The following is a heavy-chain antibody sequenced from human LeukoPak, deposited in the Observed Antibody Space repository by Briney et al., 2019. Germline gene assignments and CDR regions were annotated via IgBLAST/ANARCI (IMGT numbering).Heavy chain of an antibody. D-gene: IGHD6-6*01. V-gene: IGHV3-30*03. J-gene: IGHJ4*02. CDR1: GFTFSSYG. Sequence: PGRSLRLSCAASGFTFSSYGMHWVRQAPGKGLEWVAVISYDGSNKKYADSVKGRFTISRDNSKNTLYLQMNSLRAEDTAVYYCARTLIEYSVSSCYFDYWGQGTLVTVSS. CDR3: ARTLIEYSVSSCYFDY. CDR2: ISYDGSNK.